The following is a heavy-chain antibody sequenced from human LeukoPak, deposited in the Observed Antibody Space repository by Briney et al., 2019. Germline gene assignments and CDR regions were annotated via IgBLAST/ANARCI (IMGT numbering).Heavy chain of an antibody. CDR3: ARIYGSGVAKDY. CDR1: GGSFSGYY. CDR2: INHSGST. D-gene: IGHD3-10*01. Sequence: SETLSLTCAVYGGSFSGYYWSWIRQPPGKGLEGIGEINHSGSTNYNPSLKSRVTISVDTSKNQFSLKLSSVTAADTAVYYCARIYGSGVAKDYWGQGTLVTVSS. J-gene: IGHJ4*02. V-gene: IGHV4-34*01.